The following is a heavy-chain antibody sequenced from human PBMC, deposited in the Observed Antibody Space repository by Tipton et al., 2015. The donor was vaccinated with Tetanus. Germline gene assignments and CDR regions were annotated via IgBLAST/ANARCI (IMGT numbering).Heavy chain of an antibody. J-gene: IGHJ2*01. CDR2: IWFDGSKT. Sequence: SLRLSCAASGFTLRRYGMHWVRQAPGKGLEWVAIIWFDGSKTYYADSVKGRFIVSRDNTKSMLYLQMNTLRTEDTAVNYCARRLGPYTGDQIWHFDLWGRGTLVTVSS. CDR3: ARRLGPYTGDQIWHFDL. D-gene: IGHD7-27*01. V-gene: IGHV3-33*01. CDR1: GFTLRRYG.